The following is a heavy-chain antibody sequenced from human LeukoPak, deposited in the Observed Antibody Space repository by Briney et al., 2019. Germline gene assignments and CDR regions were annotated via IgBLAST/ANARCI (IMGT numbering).Heavy chain of an antibody. CDR2: ISSSSSYI. V-gene: IGHV3-21*01. D-gene: IGHD1-26*01. CDR3: ARKSGSYCLDY. J-gene: IGHJ4*02. CDR1: GFTFSSYA. Sequence: PGGSLRLSCAASGFTFSSYAMSWVRQAPGKGLEWVSSISSSSSYIYYADSVKGRFTISRDNAKNSLYLQMNSLRAEDTAVYYCARKSGSYCLDYWGQGTLVTVSS.